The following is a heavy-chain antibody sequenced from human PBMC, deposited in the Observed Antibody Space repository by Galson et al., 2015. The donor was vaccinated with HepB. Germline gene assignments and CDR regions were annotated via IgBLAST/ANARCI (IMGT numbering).Heavy chain of an antibody. Sequence: CAISGDSVSSNSAAWNWIRQSPSRGLEWLGRTYYRSKWYNDYAVSVKSRITINPDTSKNQFSLQLNSVTPEDTAVYYCAREGEITIFGVVVIDYWGQGTLVTVSS. CDR2: TYYRSKWYN. D-gene: IGHD3-3*01. CDR1: GDSVSSNSAA. CDR3: AREGEITIFGVVVIDY. J-gene: IGHJ4*02. V-gene: IGHV6-1*01.